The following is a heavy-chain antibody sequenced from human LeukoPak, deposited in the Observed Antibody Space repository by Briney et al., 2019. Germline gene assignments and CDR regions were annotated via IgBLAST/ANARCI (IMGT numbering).Heavy chain of an antibody. CDR1: GAPINSGPYY. CDR3: ARGHRPSGQSYGLTYYFDY. V-gene: IGHV4-61*02. CDR2: VYTSGTI. D-gene: IGHD3-16*01. J-gene: IGHJ4*02. Sequence: PSETLSLTCSVSGAPINSGPYYWTWIRQPAGTGLEWLGRVYTSGTINYNPSLKSRITLSIDTSKNQFSLRLTSVTAADTAVYFCARGHRPSGQSYGLTYYFDYWGQGTLVTVSS.